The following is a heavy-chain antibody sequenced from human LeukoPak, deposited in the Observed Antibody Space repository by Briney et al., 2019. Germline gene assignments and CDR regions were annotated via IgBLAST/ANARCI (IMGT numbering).Heavy chain of an antibody. Sequence: SQTLSLTCTVSGGSISSYYWSWIRQPPGKGLEWIGYISYTGSTNYNPSLKSRVTISVDTSKNQFSLRLTSVTAADTAVYYCARYSTSWHYFDYWGQGTLVTVSS. J-gene: IGHJ4*02. V-gene: IGHV4-59*08. CDR3: ARYSTSWHYFDY. CDR2: ISYTGST. CDR1: GGSISSYY. D-gene: IGHD6-13*01.